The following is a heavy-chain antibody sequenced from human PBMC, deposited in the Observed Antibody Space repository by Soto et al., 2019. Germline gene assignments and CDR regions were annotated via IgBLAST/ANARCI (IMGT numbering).Heavy chain of an antibody. CDR2: IRSKANSYAT. D-gene: IGHD3-3*01. V-gene: IGHV3-73*01. CDR1: GFTFSGSA. CDR3: TRLETRYYDFWSGYPDIYYYYGMDV. J-gene: IGHJ6*02. Sequence: WGSLRLSCAASGFTFSGSAMHWVRQASGKGLEWVGRIRSKANSYATAYAASVKGRFTISRDDSKNTAYLQMNSLKTEDTAVYYCTRLETRYYDFWSGYPDIYYYYGMDVWGQGTTVTVSS.